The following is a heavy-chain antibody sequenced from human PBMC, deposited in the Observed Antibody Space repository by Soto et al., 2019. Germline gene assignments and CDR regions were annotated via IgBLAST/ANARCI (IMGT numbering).Heavy chain of an antibody. D-gene: IGHD3-10*01. CDR3: ATHPGGGGY. V-gene: IGHV3-53*01. Sequence: EVQLVESGGGLIQPGGSLRLSCAVSGFTVSNNYMSWVRQAPGKGLEGVSVIYSGGYTAYGDSVKGRFTISRDNSKNTLFLKIKSRGTGDPAVYDGATHPGGGGYWGQGTLVTVSS. CDR1: GFTVSNNY. J-gene: IGHJ4*02. CDR2: IYSGGYT.